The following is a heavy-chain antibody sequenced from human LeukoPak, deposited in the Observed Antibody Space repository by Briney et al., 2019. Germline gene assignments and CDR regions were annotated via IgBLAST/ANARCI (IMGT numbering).Heavy chain of an antibody. D-gene: IGHD1-26*01. CDR3: AKEGWET. CDR2: VNRDGSST. CDR1: GFTFTSYW. J-gene: IGHJ5*02. Sequence: GGPLRLSCAASGFTFTSYWMHWVCQAPGKGLVWVSRVNRDGSSTDYADSVKGRFTISRDNAKNTLYLQMDSLRADDTAVYYCAKEGWETWGQGTLVTVSS. V-gene: IGHV3-74*01.